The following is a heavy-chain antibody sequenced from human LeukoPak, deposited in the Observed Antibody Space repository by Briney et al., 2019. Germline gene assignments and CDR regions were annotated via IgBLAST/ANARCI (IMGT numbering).Heavy chain of an antibody. CDR2: IYHSGST. CDR1: GASISSGGYS. CDR3: ARAEPMVRFDP. D-gene: IGHD3-10*01. J-gene: IGHJ5*02. V-gene: IGHV4-30-2*01. Sequence: SETLSLTCAVSGASISSGGYSWSWIRQPPGKGLEWIGYIYHSGSTYYNPALKSRVTTSVDRSKNQFSLDLNSVTAADTAVYYCARAEPMVRFDPWGQGTLVTVSS.